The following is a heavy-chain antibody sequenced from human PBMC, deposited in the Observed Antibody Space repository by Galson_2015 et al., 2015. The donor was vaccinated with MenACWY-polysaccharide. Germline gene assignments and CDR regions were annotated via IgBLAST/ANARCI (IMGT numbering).Heavy chain of an antibody. CDR1: GGSISSSSYY. V-gene: IGHV4-39*02. Sequence: ETLSLTCTVSGGSISSSSYYWGWIRQPPGKGLEWIGSIYYSGSTYYNPSLKSRVTISVDTSKNQFSLKLSSVTAADTAVYYCAREVLGADGNWFDPWGQGTLVTVSS. D-gene: IGHD3-10*01. J-gene: IGHJ5*02. CDR2: IYYSGST. CDR3: AREVLGADGNWFDP.